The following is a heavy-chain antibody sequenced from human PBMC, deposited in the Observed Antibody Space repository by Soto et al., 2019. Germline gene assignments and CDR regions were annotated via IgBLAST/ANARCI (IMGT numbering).Heavy chain of an antibody. D-gene: IGHD3-10*01. CDR1: GFTFSSYG. Sequence: GESLKISCAASGFTFSSYGMHWVRQAPGKGLEWVAVISYDGSNKYYADSVKGRFTISRDNSKNTLYLQMNSLRAEDTAVYYCAKDHVEMATMVDYWGQGTLVTVSS. J-gene: IGHJ4*02. CDR2: ISYDGSNK. V-gene: IGHV3-30*18. CDR3: AKDHVEMATMVDY.